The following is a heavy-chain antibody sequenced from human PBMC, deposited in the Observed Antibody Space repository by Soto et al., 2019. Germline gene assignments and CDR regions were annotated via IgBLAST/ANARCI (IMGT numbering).Heavy chain of an antibody. Sequence: QLQLQESGPGLVKPSETLSLTCTVSGGSISSSSYYWGWIRKTPGKGLEWIGSIYYSGSTYYNPSLKSRVTISVDTSKNQFSLKLSFVTAADTAVYYCARPRGVVGYLYIDLWGRGTLVTVSS. CDR3: ARPRGVVGYLYIDL. J-gene: IGHJ2*01. CDR1: GGSISSSSYY. D-gene: IGHD2-8*01. CDR2: IYYSGST. V-gene: IGHV4-39*01.